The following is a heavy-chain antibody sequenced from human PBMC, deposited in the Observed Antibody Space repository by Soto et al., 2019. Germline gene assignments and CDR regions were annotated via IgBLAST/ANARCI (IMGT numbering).Heavy chain of an antibody. Sequence: SQTLSLTCAISGDSVSSNSATWNWIRQSPSRVLEWLGRTYYRSKWYNDYAVSVKSRITVNPDTSKNQFSLQLNSLTPEDTAVYYCARDPVPGYKSFDYWGQGTLVTVSS. CDR2: TYYRSKWYN. V-gene: IGHV6-1*01. CDR1: GDSVSSNSAT. J-gene: IGHJ4*02. CDR3: ARDPVPGYKSFDY. D-gene: IGHD6-19*01.